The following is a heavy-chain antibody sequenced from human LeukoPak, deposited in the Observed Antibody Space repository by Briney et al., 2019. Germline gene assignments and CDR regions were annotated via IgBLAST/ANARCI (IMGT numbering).Heavy chain of an antibody. CDR3: AREGGYYLRSIDY. CDR2: ISSTATTM. Sequence: GGSLRLSCAASGFTFSSYEMNWVRQAPGRGLEWVSYISSTATTMHYADSVMGRFTISRDNAKKSLYLQMNSLRAEDTAVYYCAREGGYYLRSIDYWGQGILVTVSS. CDR1: GFTFSSYE. D-gene: IGHD1-26*01. J-gene: IGHJ4*02. V-gene: IGHV3-48*03.